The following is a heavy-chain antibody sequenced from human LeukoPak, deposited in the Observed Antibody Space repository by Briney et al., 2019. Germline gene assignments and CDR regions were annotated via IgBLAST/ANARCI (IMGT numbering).Heavy chain of an antibody. Sequence: GGSLGLFCGASGFTFSSYSMKWGRQAPGEGLEWVSSISSSSSYIYYADSVKGRFTISRDNAKDSLYLQMNSLRAEDTAVYYCASSWETDYWGQGTLVTVSS. J-gene: IGHJ4*02. CDR1: GFTFSSYS. D-gene: IGHD1-26*01. V-gene: IGHV3-21*01. CDR3: ASSWETDY. CDR2: ISSSSSYI.